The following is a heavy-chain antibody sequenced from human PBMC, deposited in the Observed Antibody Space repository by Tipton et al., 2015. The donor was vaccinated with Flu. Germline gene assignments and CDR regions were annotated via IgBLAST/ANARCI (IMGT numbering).Heavy chain of an antibody. CDR1: GDSIGSRYF. V-gene: IGHV4-38-2*01. D-gene: IGHD2-2*02. Sequence: TLSLTCSVSGDSIGSRYFWGWIRQPPGKGLEWIGNIHRSGTTYYNPSLKSRVTISVDASKNQFTLRLSSVTAADTALYYCATHIPGARGFDSWGQGTLVSVSS. CDR3: ATHIPGARGFDS. J-gene: IGHJ4*02. CDR2: IHRSGTT.